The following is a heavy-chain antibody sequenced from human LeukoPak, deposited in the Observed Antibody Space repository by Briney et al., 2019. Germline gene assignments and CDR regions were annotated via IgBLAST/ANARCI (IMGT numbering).Heavy chain of an antibody. CDR3: ARGSRSSDWYNPRYFHY. CDR1: GGSFSGYY. V-gene: IGHV4-34*01. J-gene: IGHJ4*02. CDR2: INHSGST. D-gene: IGHD6-19*01. Sequence: SVTLSLTCAVDGGSFSGYYWSWIRQPPGKGLEWIGEINHSGSTNYNPSLKSRVTISVDTSKNQFSLKLSSVTATDTAVYYCARGSRSSDWYNPRYFHYWAQGTLVTVSS.